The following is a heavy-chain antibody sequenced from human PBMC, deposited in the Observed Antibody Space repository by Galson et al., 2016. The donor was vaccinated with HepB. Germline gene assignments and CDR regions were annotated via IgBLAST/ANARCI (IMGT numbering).Heavy chain of an antibody. CDR1: GYSFDSYW. CDR2: IYPGDSDI. V-gene: IGHV5-51*01. Sequence: QSGAEVKKPGESLKISCNGSGYSFDSYWIGWVRQMPGKGLELMGIIYPGDSDIRYSPSFQGQVTISADKSINTAYLQWSSLKASDTAIYYCARRRDYGSSGYYPVLDYWGQGTLVTVSS. J-gene: IGHJ4*02. D-gene: IGHD3-22*01. CDR3: ARRRDYGSSGYYPVLDY.